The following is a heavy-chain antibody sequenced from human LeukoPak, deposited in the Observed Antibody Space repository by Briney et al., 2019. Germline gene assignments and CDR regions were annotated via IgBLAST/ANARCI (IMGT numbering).Heavy chain of an antibody. CDR3: ARWFSGEKDFDY. Sequence: PSETLSLTCTVSGGSISSSSYYWGWIRQPPGKGLEWIGSIYYSGSTYYNPSLKSRVTISVDTSKNQFSLKLSSVTAADTAVYYCARWFSGEKDFDYWGQGTLVTVSS. D-gene: IGHD2-21*01. V-gene: IGHV4-39*01. J-gene: IGHJ4*02. CDR1: GGSISSSSYY. CDR2: IYYSGST.